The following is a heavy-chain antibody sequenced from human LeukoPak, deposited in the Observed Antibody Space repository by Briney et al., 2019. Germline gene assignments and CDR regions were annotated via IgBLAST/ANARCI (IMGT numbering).Heavy chain of an antibody. CDR2: IRSKTYGGTT. CDR3: IRVLLGFGESGGDAFDI. J-gene: IGHJ3*02. Sequence: GGSLRLSCAASGFTFSSYSMNWVRQAPGKGLEWVSFIRSKTYGGTTEYAASVKGRFTISRDDSKSIAYLQMNSLKTQDTAVYHCIRVLLGFGESGGDAFDIWGQGTMVTVSS. CDR1: GFTFSSYS. V-gene: IGHV3-49*04. D-gene: IGHD3-10*01.